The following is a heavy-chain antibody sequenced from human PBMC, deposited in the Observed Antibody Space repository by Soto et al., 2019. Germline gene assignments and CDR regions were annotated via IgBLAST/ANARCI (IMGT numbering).Heavy chain of an antibody. CDR2: IYHSGSS. CDR3: ARQGGDSSGADYYYYGMDV. J-gene: IGHJ6*02. V-gene: IGHV4-30-2*01. Sequence: PSLTLSLTCVAYGGSFSGYYWSWIRKPPGKGLEWIGYIYHSGSSYYNPSFKSRVTISVYRSKNRFSLKLRSVTAADTAVYYCARQGGDSSGADYYYYGMDVGDQGTTVTVS. CDR1: GGSFSGYY. D-gene: IGHD3-22*01.